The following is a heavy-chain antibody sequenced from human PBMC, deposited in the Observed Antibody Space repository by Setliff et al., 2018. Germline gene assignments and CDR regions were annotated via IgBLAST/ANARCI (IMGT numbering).Heavy chain of an antibody. J-gene: IGHJ4*02. CDR1: GFIFNSYG. CDR2: IRYEGSNK. V-gene: IGHV3-30*02. Sequence: PGGSLRLSCTASGFIFNSYGMYWVRQAPGKGPEWVASIRYEGSNKQYGDSVKGRFSISRDNAENSLSLQMSSLRTEDTAIYFCAGQGPIFGSGLIPGFDQWGQGTMVTVSS. D-gene: IGHD3-3*01. CDR3: AGQGPIFGSGLIPGFDQ.